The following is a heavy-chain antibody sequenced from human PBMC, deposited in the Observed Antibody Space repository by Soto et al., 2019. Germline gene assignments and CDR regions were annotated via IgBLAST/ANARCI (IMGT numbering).Heavy chain of an antibody. CDR1: GGTFSSYA. V-gene: IGHV1-69*01. D-gene: IGHD3-22*01. CDR2: IIPIFGTA. Sequence: QVQLVQSGAEVKKPGSSVKVSCKASGGTFSSYAISWVRQAPGQGLEWMGGIIPIFGTANYAQKFQGRVTITADESTSTAYMELSSLRSEDTAVYYCASTPNYYDSSGYAYFDYWGQGTLVTASS. J-gene: IGHJ4*02. CDR3: ASTPNYYDSSGYAYFDY.